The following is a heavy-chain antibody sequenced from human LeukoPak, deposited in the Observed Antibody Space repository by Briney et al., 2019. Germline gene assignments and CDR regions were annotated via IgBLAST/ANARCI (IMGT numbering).Heavy chain of an antibody. V-gene: IGHV4-31*03. J-gene: IGHJ5*02. D-gene: IGHD6-13*01. CDR3: ARTDVDGSSWNQYNWFDP. CDR2: IYYSGST. Sequence: PSETLSLTCTVSGGSISSGGYYWSWIRQHPGKGLEWIGYIYYSGSTYYNPSLKSRVTISVDTSKNQFSLKLSSVTAADTAVYYCARTDVDGSSWNQYNWFDPWGQGTLVTVSS. CDR1: GGSISSGGYY.